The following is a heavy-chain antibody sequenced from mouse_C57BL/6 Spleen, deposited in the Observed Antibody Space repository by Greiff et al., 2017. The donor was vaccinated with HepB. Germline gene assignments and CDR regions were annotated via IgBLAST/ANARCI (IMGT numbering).Heavy chain of an antibody. D-gene: IGHD1-1*01. CDR2: IYPGSGNT. J-gene: IGHJ1*03. V-gene: IGHV1-76*01. CDR3: ARSSTVPHWYFDV. CDR1: GYTFTDYY. Sequence: QVHVKQSGAELVRPGASVKLSCKASGYTFTDYYINWVKQRPGQGLEWIARIYPGSGNTYYNEKFKGKATLTAEKSSSTAYMQLSSLTSEDSAVYFCARSSTVPHWYFDVWGTGTTVTVSS.